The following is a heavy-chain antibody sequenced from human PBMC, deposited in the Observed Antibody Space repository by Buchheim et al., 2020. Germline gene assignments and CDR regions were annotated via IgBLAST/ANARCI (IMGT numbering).Heavy chain of an antibody. CDR3: AKDQFVLMVYAIGWFDP. V-gene: IGHV3-23*01. CDR1: GFTFSSYA. J-gene: IGHJ5*02. CDR2: ISGSGGST. D-gene: IGHD2-8*01. Sequence: EVQLLESGGGLVQPGGSLRLSCAASGFTFSSYAMSWVRQAPGKGLEWVSAISGSGGSTYYADSVKGRFTLSRDNSKNTLYLQMNSLRAEDTAVYYCAKDQFVLMVYAIGWFDPWGQGTL.